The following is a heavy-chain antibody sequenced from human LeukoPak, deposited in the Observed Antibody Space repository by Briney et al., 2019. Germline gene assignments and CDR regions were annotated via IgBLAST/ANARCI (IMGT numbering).Heavy chain of an antibody. CDR3: ARVLRRYYYYMDV. Sequence: PSETLSLTCAVYGGSFSGYYWSWIRQPPGKGLEWIGEINHSGSTNYNPSLKSRVTISVDTSKNQFSLKLSSVTAADTAVYYCARVLRRYYYYMDVWGKGTTVTISS. D-gene: IGHD5/OR15-5a*01. J-gene: IGHJ6*03. V-gene: IGHV4-34*01. CDR2: INHSGST. CDR1: GGSFSGYY.